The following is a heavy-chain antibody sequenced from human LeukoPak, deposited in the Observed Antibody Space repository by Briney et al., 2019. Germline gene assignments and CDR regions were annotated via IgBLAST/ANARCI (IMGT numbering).Heavy chain of an antibody. CDR2: IYYSGST. CDR3: ARGKQNGDILTGYRWNWFDP. D-gene: IGHD3-9*01. J-gene: IGHJ5*02. CDR1: GGSISSGDYY. V-gene: IGHV4-30-4*01. Sequence: SETLSLTCTVSGGSISSGDYYWSWLRQPPGKGLEWIGYIYYSGSTYYNPSLKSRVTISVDTSKNQFPLKLSSVTAADTAVYYCARGKQNGDILTGYRWNWFDPWGQGTLVTVSS.